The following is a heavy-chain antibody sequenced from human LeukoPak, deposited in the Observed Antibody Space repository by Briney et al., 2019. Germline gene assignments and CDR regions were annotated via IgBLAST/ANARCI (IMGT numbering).Heavy chain of an antibody. CDR1: GYTFTSYG. V-gene: IGHV1-18*04. CDR3: ARDALWFGETTRFDY. D-gene: IGHD3-10*01. CDR2: ISAYNGNT. Sequence: ASVKVSCKASGYTFTSYGISWVRQAPGQGREWMGWISAYNGNTNYAQKLQGRVTMTTDTSTSTAYMELRSLRSDDTAVYYCARDALWFGETTRFDYWGQGTLVTVSS. J-gene: IGHJ4*02.